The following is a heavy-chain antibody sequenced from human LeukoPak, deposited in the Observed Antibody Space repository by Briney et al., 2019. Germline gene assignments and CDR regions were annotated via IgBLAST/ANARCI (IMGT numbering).Heavy chain of an antibody. CDR3: ARDHPGSGWYVDY. D-gene: IGHD6-19*01. CDR2: ISGSGGGP. V-gene: IGHV3-23*01. CDR1: GFTFGSYA. J-gene: IGHJ4*02. Sequence: GGSLRLSCAASGFTFGSYAMGWVRQAPGKGLEWVSGISGSGGGPYYTDSVKGRFTISKDNSKDTLYLQMNSLRDEDTAVYYCARDHPGSGWYVDYWGQGILVTVSS.